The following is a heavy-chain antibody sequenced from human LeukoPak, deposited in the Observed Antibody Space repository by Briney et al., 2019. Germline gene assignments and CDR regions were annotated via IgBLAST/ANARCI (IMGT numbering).Heavy chain of an antibody. J-gene: IGHJ4*02. CDR3: ARALGYSYEIGFDY. Sequence: GGSLRLSCAASGFTFSDYYMSWIRQAPGKGLEWVSYISSSGSTIYYADSVRGRFTISRDNAKNSLCLQMNSLRAEDTAVYYCARALGYSYEIGFDYWGQGTLVTVSS. CDR2: ISSSGSTI. CDR1: GFTFSDYY. D-gene: IGHD5-18*01. V-gene: IGHV3-11*01.